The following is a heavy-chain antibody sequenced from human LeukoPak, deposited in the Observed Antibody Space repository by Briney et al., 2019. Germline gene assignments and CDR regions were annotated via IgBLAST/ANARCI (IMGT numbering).Heavy chain of an antibody. CDR1: GFTLFKYW. D-gene: IGHD1-14*01. Sequence: AWGSLRHSLFGPGFTLFKYWMGWGRPGPRKGLEWVANIKDDGSEKYSVDSVKGRFTISRDNAKNLLYLQMSSLRAEDTAVYYCARARIDYWGQGTLVTVSS. J-gene: IGHJ4*02. CDR3: ARARIDY. CDR2: IKDDGSEK. V-gene: IGHV3-7*04.